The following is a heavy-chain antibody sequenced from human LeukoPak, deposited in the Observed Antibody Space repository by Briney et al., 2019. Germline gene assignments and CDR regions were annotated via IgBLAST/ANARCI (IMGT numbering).Heavy chain of an antibody. CDR3: ARDFGPRPGYYFDY. V-gene: IGHV4-38-2*02. CDR1: GYSISSAYY. J-gene: IGHJ4*02. D-gene: IGHD6-6*01. Sequence: SETLSLTCTVSGYSISSAYYWGWIRQPPGKGLEWIGSIYRSGSTYYNPSLKSRVTISVDTSKNQFSLKLSSVTAADTAVYYCARDFGPRPGYYFDYWGQGTLVTVSS. CDR2: IYRSGST.